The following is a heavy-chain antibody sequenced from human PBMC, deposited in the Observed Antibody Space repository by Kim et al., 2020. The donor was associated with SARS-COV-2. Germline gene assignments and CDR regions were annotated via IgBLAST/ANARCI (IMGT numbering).Heavy chain of an antibody. J-gene: IGHJ5*02. CDR2: IYHSGTT. D-gene: IGHD3-16*01. Sequence: SETLSLTCTVSGGFMSSYYWGWIRQSPGKGLEWIGYIYHSGTTYYNPSLKSRVTISIDTSENQFSLKLSSVTAADTAVYYCARRGLSAGWFAPWGQGTLV. CDR3: ARRGLSAGWFAP. V-gene: IGHV4-59*08. CDR1: GGFMSSYY.